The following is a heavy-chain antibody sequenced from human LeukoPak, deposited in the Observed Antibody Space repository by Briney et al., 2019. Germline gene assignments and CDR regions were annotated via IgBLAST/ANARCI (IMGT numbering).Heavy chain of an antibody. CDR3: ARGRDYVWGSYRPLDY. CDR2: ISYDGSNK. V-gene: IGHV3-30-3*01. Sequence: GSVRLYCAASGFTFSSYAMHWVRQAPGKGLEWVAVISYDGSNKYYADSVKGRFTISRDNSKNTLYLQMNSLRAEDTAVYYCARGRDYVWGSYRPLDYWGQGTLVTVSS. D-gene: IGHD3-16*02. J-gene: IGHJ4*02. CDR1: GFTFSSYA.